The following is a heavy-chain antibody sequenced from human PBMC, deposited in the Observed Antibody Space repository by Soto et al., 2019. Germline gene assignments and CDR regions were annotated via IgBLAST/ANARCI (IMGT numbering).Heavy chain of an antibody. J-gene: IGHJ3*02. Sequence: SQTMSHTCTVADGSSSSYCWCWIRKTPGKRLEWIGYIYYSGNTNYNPSLKSRVTMSVETSKNQFSLKLSSLAAADTAVYYCAKTKGQWLDYAFDIWGQGTMVTVSS. V-gene: IGHV4-59*01. CDR1: DGSSSSYC. CDR2: IYYSGNT. D-gene: IGHD6-19*01. CDR3: AKTKGQWLDYAFDI.